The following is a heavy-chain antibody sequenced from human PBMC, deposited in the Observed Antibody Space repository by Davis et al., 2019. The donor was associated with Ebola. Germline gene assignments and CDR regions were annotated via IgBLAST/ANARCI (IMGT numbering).Heavy chain of an antibody. CDR3: ARVLGYCSSTSCYAYPSHNYYYYYGMDV. CDR1: GYTFGSYS. CDR2: INGGSGDT. Sequence: ASVKVSCKASGYTFGSYSIHWVRQAPGQGLEWMGWINGGSGDTKYSQNFQGRVTITRDTSASTAYMELSSLRSEDTAVYYCARVLGYCSSTSCYAYPSHNYYYYYGMDVWGQGTTVTVSS. J-gene: IGHJ6*02. V-gene: IGHV1-3*01. D-gene: IGHD2-2*01.